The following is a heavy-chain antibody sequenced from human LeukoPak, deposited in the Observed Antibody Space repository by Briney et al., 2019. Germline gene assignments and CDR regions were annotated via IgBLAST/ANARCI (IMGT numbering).Heavy chain of an antibody. D-gene: IGHD3-22*01. CDR3: AGFFYDNSHDAFDL. CDR1: GGSFTFTSHA. J-gene: IGHJ3*01. Sequence: ASVKAPCKTPGGSFTFTSHAITWVRQAPGQGLEWMAGIIPIYGSPSYAQRLQGRVTITSDESARTVYMELSSLRSEDTAVYYCAGFFYDNSHDAFDLWGQGTMVTVSS. CDR2: IIPIYGSP. V-gene: IGHV1-69*13.